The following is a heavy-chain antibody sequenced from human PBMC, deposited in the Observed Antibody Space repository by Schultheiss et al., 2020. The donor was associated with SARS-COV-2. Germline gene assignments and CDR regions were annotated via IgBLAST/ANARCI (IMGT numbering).Heavy chain of an antibody. Sequence: SETLSLTCTVSGGSISSSNFYWGWIRQPPGKGLEWIGYIYYSGSTYYNPSLKSRVTISVDTSKNQFSLKLSSVTAADTAVYYCARDNIVVVETGGMDVWGQGTTVTVSS. CDR3: ARDNIVVVETGGMDV. V-gene: IGHV4-31*03. CDR2: IYYSGST. CDR1: GGSISSSNFY. D-gene: IGHD2-2*01. J-gene: IGHJ6*02.